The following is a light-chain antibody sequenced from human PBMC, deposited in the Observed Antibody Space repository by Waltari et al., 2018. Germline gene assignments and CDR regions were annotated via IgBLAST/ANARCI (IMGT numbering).Light chain of an antibody. CDR2: SNK. Sequence: QSLLTQPPSASGTPGQTVTISCSGRWSNIGTNVVSWYQQLPGTAPKLLIHSNKQRPSGVPDRFSCSKSGTSASLAISGLQSADEADYYCSAWDDSLNGHVIFGGGTKLTVL. J-gene: IGLJ2*01. CDR1: WSNIGTNV. CDR3: SAWDDSLNGHVI. V-gene: IGLV1-44*01.